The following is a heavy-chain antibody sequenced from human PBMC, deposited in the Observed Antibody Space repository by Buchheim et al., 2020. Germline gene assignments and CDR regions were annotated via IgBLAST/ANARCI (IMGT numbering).Heavy chain of an antibody. Sequence: HVQLQESGPGLVKPSETLSLSCAVSGGSISSFYWSWIRQSPGKKLEWVGYILYSGSTTYNPSLKGRVTMSVDTSTNQLSLELTSVAAADTAVYYCARRSESSSYSWYFGLWGRGT. CDR1: GGSISSFY. J-gene: IGHJ2*01. CDR2: ILYSGST. D-gene: IGHD3-22*01. CDR3: ARRSESSSYSWYFGL. V-gene: IGHV4-59*01.